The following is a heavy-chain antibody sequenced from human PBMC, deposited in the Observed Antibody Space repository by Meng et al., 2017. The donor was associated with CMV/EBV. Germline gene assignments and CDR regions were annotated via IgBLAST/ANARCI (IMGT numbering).Heavy chain of an antibody. V-gene: IGHV4-30-4*08. J-gene: IGHJ4*02. D-gene: IGHD2-2*01. CDR1: GGSISSGDYY. CDR3: ARVGRTSCYDY. Sequence: QVQLQGSGPGRVKPSQTLSPTCTVSGGSISSGDYYWSWIRQPPGKGLEWIGYIYYSGSTYYNPSLKSRVTISVDTSKNQFSLKLSSVTAADTAVYYCARVGRTSCYDYWGQGTLVTVSS. CDR2: IYYSGST.